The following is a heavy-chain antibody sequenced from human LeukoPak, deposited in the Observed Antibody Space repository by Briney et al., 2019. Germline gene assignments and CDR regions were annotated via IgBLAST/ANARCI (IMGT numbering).Heavy chain of an antibody. D-gene: IGHD6-19*01. Sequence: GGSLRLSCAASGFTFSSYAMHWVRQAPGKGLEWVAAISYDGSNKNYADSVKGRFTISRDNSKSTLYLQMNSLRAEGTTVYYCARGVRIAVAGYIDYWGQGTLVTVSS. V-gene: IGHV3-30*04. CDR3: ARGVRIAVAGYIDY. CDR2: ISYDGSNK. CDR1: GFTFSSYA. J-gene: IGHJ4*02.